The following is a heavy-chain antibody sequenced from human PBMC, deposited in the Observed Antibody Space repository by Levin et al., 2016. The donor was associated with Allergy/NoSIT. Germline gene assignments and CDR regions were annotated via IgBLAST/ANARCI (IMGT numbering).Heavy chain of an antibody. CDR3: ARDIAPSRVDY. J-gene: IGHJ4*02. CDR1: GGTFNNYT. V-gene: IGHV1-69*05. D-gene: IGHD2-15*01. Sequence: SVKVSCKASGGTFNNYTISWVRQAPGQGLEWMGGIIPIFGTAKYAQKLQGRVTMTTDTSTSTAYMELRSLRSDDTAVYYCARDIAPSRVDYWGQGTLVTVSS. CDR2: IIPIFGTA.